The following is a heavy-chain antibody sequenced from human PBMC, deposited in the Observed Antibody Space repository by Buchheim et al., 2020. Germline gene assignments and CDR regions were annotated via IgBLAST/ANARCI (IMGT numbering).Heavy chain of an antibody. Sequence: QVQLVQSGAEVKKPGASVKVSCKASGYTLTSYYMHWVRQDPGQGLEWMGIMKPSDGSSSYAQSFQGRVAMTRDTSSNTVYIDLSSLRSEDTAVYYCARANRNVFDWYFDLWGRGTL. CDR1: GYTLTSYY. J-gene: IGHJ2*01. D-gene: IGHD2/OR15-2a*01. V-gene: IGHV1-46*03. CDR3: ARANRNVFDWYFDL. CDR2: MKPSDGSS.